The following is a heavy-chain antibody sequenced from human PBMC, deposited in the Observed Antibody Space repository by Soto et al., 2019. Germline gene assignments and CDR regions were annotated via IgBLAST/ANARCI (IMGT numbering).Heavy chain of an antibody. CDR2: IKSKTDGGTT. Sequence: EVQLVESGGGLVKPGGSLRLSCAASGFTFNNAWMTWVRQAPGKGLEWVGRIKSKTDGGTTDYAAPVKGRFTISRDDSQSTLYLQMNSLEIEDTAVYYCTTEYYGDYRYWGQGTLVTVSS. V-gene: IGHV3-15*01. J-gene: IGHJ4*02. CDR3: TTEYYGDYRY. D-gene: IGHD4-17*01. CDR1: GFTFNNAW.